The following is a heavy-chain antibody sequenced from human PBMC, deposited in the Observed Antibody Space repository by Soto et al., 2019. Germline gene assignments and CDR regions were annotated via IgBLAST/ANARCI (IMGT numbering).Heavy chain of an antibody. D-gene: IGHD3-16*01. CDR2: INHSGST. CDR3: ARDRGGFYYYGMDV. V-gene: IGHV4-34*01. CDR1: GGSFSGYY. Sequence: SETLSLNCAVYGGSFSGYYWSWIRQPPGKGLEWIGEINHSGSTNYNPSLKSRVTISVDTSKNQFSLKLSSVTAADTAVYYCARDRGGFYYYGMDVWGQGTTVIVS. J-gene: IGHJ6*02.